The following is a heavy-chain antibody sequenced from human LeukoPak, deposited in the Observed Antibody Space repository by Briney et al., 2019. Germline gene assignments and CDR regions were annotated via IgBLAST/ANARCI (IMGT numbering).Heavy chain of an antibody. V-gene: IGHV3-7*01. CDR3: ARDVEYYYDSSGYYSTHRFDY. Sequence: GGSLRLSCAASGFTFTNYWMSWVRQAPGKGLEWVANIKQDGSEKYYVDSVKGRFTISRDNAKNSLYLQMNSLRAEDTAVYYCARDVEYYYDSSGYYSTHRFDYWGQGTLVTVSS. J-gene: IGHJ4*02. CDR1: GFTFTNYW. D-gene: IGHD3-22*01. CDR2: IKQDGSEK.